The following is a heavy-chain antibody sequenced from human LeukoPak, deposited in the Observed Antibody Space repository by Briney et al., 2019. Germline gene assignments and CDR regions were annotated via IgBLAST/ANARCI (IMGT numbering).Heavy chain of an antibody. Sequence: PGGSLRLSCVASGFTFSSYGMHWVRQAPGKGLEWVAVISYDGSNKYYADSVKGRFTISRDNSKNTLYLQMNSLRAEDTAVYYCAKGRLYYDILTGLGPWGQGTLVTVSS. V-gene: IGHV3-30*18. J-gene: IGHJ5*02. D-gene: IGHD3-9*01. CDR1: GFTFSSYG. CDR3: AKGRLYYDILTGLGP. CDR2: ISYDGSNK.